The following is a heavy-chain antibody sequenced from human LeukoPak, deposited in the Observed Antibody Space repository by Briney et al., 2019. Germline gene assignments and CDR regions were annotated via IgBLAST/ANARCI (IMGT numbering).Heavy chain of an antibody. Sequence: GGSLRLSCATSGSSFSSYAMTWVRQAPGKGLEGVSGISDSGSRAYYADSVKGRFTISRDNSKNTLYLQMNSLRAEDTALYYSAKDRAGCGGDCGGDSFDIWGQGTMVTVSS. CDR1: GSSFSSYA. CDR2: ISDSGSRA. CDR3: AKDRAGCGGDCGGDSFDI. V-gene: IGHV3-23*01. J-gene: IGHJ3*02. D-gene: IGHD2-21*02.